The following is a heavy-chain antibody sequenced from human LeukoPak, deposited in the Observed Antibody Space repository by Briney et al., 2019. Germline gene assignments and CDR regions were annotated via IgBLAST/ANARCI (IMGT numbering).Heavy chain of an antibody. D-gene: IGHD2-21*02. J-gene: IGHJ4*02. CDR2: INPSGGST. V-gene: IGHV1-46*01. CDR3: ARGIVVVTAIPSTLDY. Sequence: ASVKVSCKASGYTFTSYYMHWVRRAPGQGLEWMGIINPSGGSTSYAQKFQGRVTMTRDMSTSTVYMELSSLRSEDTAVYYCARGIVVVTAIPSTLDYWGQGTLVTVSS. CDR1: GYTFTSYY.